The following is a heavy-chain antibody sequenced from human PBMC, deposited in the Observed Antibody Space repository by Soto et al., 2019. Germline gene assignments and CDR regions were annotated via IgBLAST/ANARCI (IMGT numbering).Heavy chain of an antibody. CDR1: GFTFSSYA. J-gene: IGHJ4*02. CDR3: AKDSLRDIVATIFGY. D-gene: IGHD5-12*01. CDR2: ISGSGGST. Sequence: GGSLRLSCAASGFTFSSYAMSWVRQAPGKGLEWVSAISGSGGSTYYADSVKGRFTISRDNSKNTLYLQMNSLRAEDTAVYYCAKDSLRDIVATIFGYWGQGTLVTVSS. V-gene: IGHV3-23*01.